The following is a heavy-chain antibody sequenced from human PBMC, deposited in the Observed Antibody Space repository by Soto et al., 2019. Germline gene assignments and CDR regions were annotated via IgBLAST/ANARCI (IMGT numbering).Heavy chain of an antibody. J-gene: IGHJ6*02. CDR3: AKDLEYYDILTGYSHYYYYGMDV. V-gene: IGHV3-30*18. CDR1: GFTFSSHG. Sequence: PGRSMRLSWAASGFTFSSHGSHWVRKAPGKGLEWVAVISYDGSNKYYADSVKGRFTISRDNSKNTLYLQMNSLRAEDTAVYYCAKDLEYYDILTGYSHYYYYGMDVWGQGTTVTVSS. CDR2: ISYDGSNK. D-gene: IGHD3-9*01.